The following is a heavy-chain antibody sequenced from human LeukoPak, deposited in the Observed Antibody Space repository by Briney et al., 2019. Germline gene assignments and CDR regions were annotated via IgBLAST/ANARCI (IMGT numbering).Heavy chain of an antibody. J-gene: IGHJ4*02. CDR1: GGSIKNYY. V-gene: IGHV4-4*07. Sequence: SETLSLTCTVSGGSIKNYYWSWIRQLAGKGLEWIGRIYTSGSTNYNSSLKSRVTMSVDTSNNQFSLKLNSVTAADTAVYYCARESKSYDGSGYFHDYWGQGTLVTVSS. CDR3: ARESKSYDGSGYFHDY. D-gene: IGHD3-22*01. CDR2: IYTSGST.